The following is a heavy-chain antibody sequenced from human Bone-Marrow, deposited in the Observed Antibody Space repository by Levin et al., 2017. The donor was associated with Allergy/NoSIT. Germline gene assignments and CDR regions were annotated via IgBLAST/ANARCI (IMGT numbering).Heavy chain of an antibody. CDR1: EFTFSTYA. CDR3: AREKVTVVVEIIESYFDY. Sequence: GESLKISCAASEFTFSTYAMHWVRQAPGKGLEWVAVISSDGSNEYYADSVKGRFTISRDNSKNTLYLQMNSLRGEDTAVYYCAREKVTVVVEIIESYFDYWGQGTLVTVSS. CDR2: ISSDGSNE. D-gene: IGHD2-15*01. V-gene: IGHV3-30-3*01. J-gene: IGHJ4*02.